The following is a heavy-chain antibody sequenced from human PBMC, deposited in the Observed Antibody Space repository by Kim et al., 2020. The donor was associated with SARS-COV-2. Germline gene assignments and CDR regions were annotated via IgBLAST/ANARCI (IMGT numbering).Heavy chain of an antibody. J-gene: IGHJ6*01. V-gene: IGHV3-23*01. CDR1: GFIFSYSA. Sequence: GGSLRLSCAASGFIFSYSAMTWVRQAPGKGLEWVSTISASSDTTHYAGAVKGRFTTSRDNPKNILYFQTSSLKDEDTASFYGGKLKWGQG. CDR2: ISASSDTT. CDR3: GKLK.